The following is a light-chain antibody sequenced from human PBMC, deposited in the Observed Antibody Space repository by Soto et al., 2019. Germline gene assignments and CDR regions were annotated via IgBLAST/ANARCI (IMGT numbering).Light chain of an antibody. CDR1: QDVSQW. Sequence: DIHMTQSPSTLSASVGDRITITCRASQDVSQWLAWYQHKPGKAPKLLIHKASTLESGVSSRFSGRGSGTEFTLTIRDLQPDDFATYYCQQYSCDLNTFGQGTKLEIK. J-gene: IGKJ2*01. CDR3: QQYSCDLNT. V-gene: IGKV1-5*03. CDR2: KAS.